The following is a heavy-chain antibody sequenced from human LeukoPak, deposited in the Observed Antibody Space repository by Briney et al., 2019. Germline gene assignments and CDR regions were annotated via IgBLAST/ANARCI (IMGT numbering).Heavy chain of an antibody. CDR1: GGSITSYY. J-gene: IGHJ4*02. Sequence: SETLSLTCTVSGGSITSYYWSWIRQPPGKGLEWIGYIYYSGSTNYNPSLKSRVTISVDTSKNQFSLKLSSVTAADTAIYYCASSGYYFYFDSWGQGTLVTVSS. V-gene: IGHV4-59*08. CDR3: ASSGYYFYFDS. D-gene: IGHD3-22*01. CDR2: IYYSGST.